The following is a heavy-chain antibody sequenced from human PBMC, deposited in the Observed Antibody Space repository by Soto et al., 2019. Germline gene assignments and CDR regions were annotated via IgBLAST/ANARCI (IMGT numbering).Heavy chain of an antibody. Sequence: PGGSLRLSCAASGFTFSSYSVNWVRQAPGKGLEWVSSISSSSYIYYADSVKGRFTISRDNAKNSLYLQMNSLRAEDTAVYYCARENYYYYGMDVWGQGTTVTVSS. CDR1: GFTFSSYS. CDR2: ISSSSYI. V-gene: IGHV3-21*01. CDR3: ARENYYYYGMDV. J-gene: IGHJ6*02.